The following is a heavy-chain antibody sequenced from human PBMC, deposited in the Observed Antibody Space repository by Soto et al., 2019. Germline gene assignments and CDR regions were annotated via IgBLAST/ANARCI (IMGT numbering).Heavy chain of an antibody. CDR2: IYYSGST. V-gene: IGHV4-31*02. Sequence: PSETLSLTWTVSGGSISSGGYCWSWIRQHPGKGLEWIGYIYYSGSTYYNPSLKSRVTISVDTSKNQFSLKLSSVTAADTAVYYCAASCVGCGGFNYYGMDVWGQGTTVTVSS. CDR1: GGSISSGGYC. D-gene: IGHD2-21*01. CDR3: AASCVGCGGFNYYGMDV. J-gene: IGHJ6*02.